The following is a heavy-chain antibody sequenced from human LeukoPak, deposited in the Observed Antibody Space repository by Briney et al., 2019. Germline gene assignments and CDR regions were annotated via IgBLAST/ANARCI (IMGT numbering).Heavy chain of an antibody. Sequence: GGSLRLSCAASGFTFSSYAMHWVRQAPGKGLEWAAVISYDGSNKYYADSVKGRFTISRDNSKNTLYLQMNSLRAEDTAVYYCARDRGYSGYAWTEEDGGAFDIWGQGTMVTVSS. CDR3: ARDRGYSGYAWTEEDGGAFDI. CDR2: ISYDGSNK. CDR1: GFTFSSYA. D-gene: IGHD5-12*01. J-gene: IGHJ3*02. V-gene: IGHV3-30-3*01.